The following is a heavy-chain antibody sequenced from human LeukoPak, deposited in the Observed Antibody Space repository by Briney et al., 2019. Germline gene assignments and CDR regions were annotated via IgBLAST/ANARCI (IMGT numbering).Heavy chain of an antibody. V-gene: IGHV3-30-3*01. Sequence: GGSLRLSCAASGFTFSSYAMHWVRQAPGKGLGWVAVISYDGSNKYYADSVKGRFTISRDNSKNTLYLQMNSLRAEDTAVYYCAREHRDGYNPAFDYWGQGTLVTVSS. CDR3: AREHRDGYNPAFDY. J-gene: IGHJ4*02. CDR2: ISYDGSNK. CDR1: GFTFSSYA. D-gene: IGHD5-24*01.